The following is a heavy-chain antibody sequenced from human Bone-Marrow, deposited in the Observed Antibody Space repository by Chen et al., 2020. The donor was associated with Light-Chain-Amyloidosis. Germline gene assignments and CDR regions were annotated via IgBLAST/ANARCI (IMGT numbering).Heavy chain of an antibody. Sequence: EVQLVESGGGLVQPGGSLRLSCAASGFTFSRYWMHWVRQVPGKGLVWVSRTNEDGSTTTYADSVRGRFTISRDNAKNTLYLQMNSLKDEDTAMYYCARDVAGADDYWGQGNLVTVSS. CDR3: ARDVAGADDY. CDR2: TNEDGSTT. J-gene: IGHJ4*02. V-gene: IGHV3-74*01. D-gene: IGHD6-19*01. CDR1: GFTFSRYW.